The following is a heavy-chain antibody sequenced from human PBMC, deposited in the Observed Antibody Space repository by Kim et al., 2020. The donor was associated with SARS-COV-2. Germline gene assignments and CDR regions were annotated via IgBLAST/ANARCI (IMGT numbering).Heavy chain of an antibody. CDR3: ASLPVDIVATTYYFDY. J-gene: IGHJ4*02. D-gene: IGHD5-12*01. CDR2: IYYSGST. V-gene: IGHV4-39*01. CDR1: GGSISSSSYY. Sequence: SETLSLTCTVSGGSISSSSYYWGWIRQPPGKGLEWIGSIYYSGSTYYNPSLKSRVTISVDTSKNQFSLKLSSVTAADTAVYYCASLPVDIVATTYYFDYWGQGTLVTVSS.